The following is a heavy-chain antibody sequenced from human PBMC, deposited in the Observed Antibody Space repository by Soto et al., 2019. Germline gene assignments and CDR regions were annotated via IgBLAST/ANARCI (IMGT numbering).Heavy chain of an antibody. J-gene: IGHJ4*02. Sequence: QVQLVQSGAEVKKPGSSVKVSCKASGGTFSSYTISWVRQAPGQGLEWMGRIIPILGIANYAQKFQGRVTITADKSTSTAYMELSSLRSEDTAVYYCARGYSSSPTYFDYWGQGTLGTVSS. CDR1: GGTFSSYT. CDR2: IIPILGIA. CDR3: ARGYSSSPTYFDY. D-gene: IGHD6-13*01. V-gene: IGHV1-69*02.